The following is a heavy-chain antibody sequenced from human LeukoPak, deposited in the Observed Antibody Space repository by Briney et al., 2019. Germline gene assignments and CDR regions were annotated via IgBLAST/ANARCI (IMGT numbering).Heavy chain of an antibody. CDR2: ISWNSGSI. D-gene: IGHD1-26*01. V-gene: IGHV3-9*01. CDR3: ASSGSYDPFDY. CDR1: GLTLTDAW. Sequence: SGGSLRLSCEASGLTLTDAWMNWVRQAPGKGLEWVSGISWNSGSIGYADSVKGRFTISRDNAKNSLYLQMNSLRAEDTALYYCASSGSYDPFDYWGQGTLVTVSS. J-gene: IGHJ4*02.